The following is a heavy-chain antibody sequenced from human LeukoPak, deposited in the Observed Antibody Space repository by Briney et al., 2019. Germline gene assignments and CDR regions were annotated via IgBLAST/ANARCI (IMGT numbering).Heavy chain of an antibody. CDR1: GFTFSIYA. CDR2: ISGSAGST. D-gene: IGHD5-12*01. V-gene: IGHV3-23*01. J-gene: IGHJ4*02. Sequence: GGSLRLSCAASGFTFSIYAMSWVRQAPGKGLQWVSSISGSAGSTYYADSMKGRFTISRDNSKNTLHLQMNSLRAEDTAVYYCAKDLEVGYACFDYWGQGTLVTVSS. CDR3: AKDLEVGYACFDY.